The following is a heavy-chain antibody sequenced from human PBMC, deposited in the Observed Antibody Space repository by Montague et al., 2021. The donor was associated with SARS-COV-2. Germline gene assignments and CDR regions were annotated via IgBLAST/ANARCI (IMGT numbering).Heavy chain of an antibody. Sequence: SLRLSWSASGFTFSSYEMNWVRQAPGKGLEWVSYISSSGSTIYYADSVKGRFTISRDNAKNSLYLQMNSLRAEDTAVYYCARDQLKAQWPYYYYYMDVWGKGTTVTVSS. CDR1: GFTFSSYE. V-gene: IGHV3-48*03. CDR3: ARDQLKAQWPYYYYYMDV. J-gene: IGHJ6*03. CDR2: ISSSGSTI. D-gene: IGHD2-8*01.